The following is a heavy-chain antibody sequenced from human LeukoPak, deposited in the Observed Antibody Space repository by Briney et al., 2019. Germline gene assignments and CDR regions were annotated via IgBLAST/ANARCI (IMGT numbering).Heavy chain of an antibody. Sequence: GGSLRLSCVASGFTFTPYSMNWVRQAPGKGLEWVSSISSSSSYIYYADSVKGRFTISRDNVKNSLFLQMNSLRAEDTAVYYCASMLLGGSGWYNYWGQGTLVTVSS. CDR2: ISSSSSYI. J-gene: IGHJ4*02. CDR1: GFTFTPYS. V-gene: IGHV3-21*01. D-gene: IGHD6-19*01. CDR3: ASMLLGGSGWYNY.